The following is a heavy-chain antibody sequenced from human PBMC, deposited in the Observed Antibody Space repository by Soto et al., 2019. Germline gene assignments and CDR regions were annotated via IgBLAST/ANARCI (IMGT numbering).Heavy chain of an antibody. J-gene: IGHJ4*02. CDR3: AKGSVHSDYAYFEQ. Sequence: PGWCLGLACAASGVTFSNYVMSWVRQAPGKGREGVSAISGSGGSTYYAASGKGRVTISRDNFKNTLELQINSLRAEDTATSYCAKGSVHSDYAYFEQWGQGTLVTVSS. V-gene: IGHV3-23*01. D-gene: IGHD4-4*01. CDR1: GVTFSNYV. CDR2: ISGSGGST.